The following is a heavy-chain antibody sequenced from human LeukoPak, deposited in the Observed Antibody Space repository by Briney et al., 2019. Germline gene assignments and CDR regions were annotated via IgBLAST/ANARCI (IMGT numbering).Heavy chain of an antibody. D-gene: IGHD2/OR15-2a*01. CDR1: GYTFTSYA. J-gene: IGHJ6*03. Sequence: ASVKVSCKASGYTFTSYAMNWVRQAPGQGLEWMGWINTNTGNPTYAQGFTGRCVFSLDTSVSTAYLQISSLKAEDTAVYYCARLGLPFFYYYMDVWGKGTTVTVSS. CDR2: INTNTGNP. CDR3: ARLGLPFFYYYMDV. V-gene: IGHV7-4-1*02.